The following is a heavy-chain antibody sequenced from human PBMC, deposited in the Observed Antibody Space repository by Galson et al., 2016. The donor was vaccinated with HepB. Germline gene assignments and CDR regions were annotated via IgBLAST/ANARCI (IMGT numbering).Heavy chain of an antibody. Sequence: SVKVSCKASGYTFTSYYVNWVRQAPGQGLEWMGIINPSGDNTTYAQNFQGRVTMTRDTSTSTAYMELSSLKSEDTAVYYCARDGGFSGGGCYFDYRGRGTRTRDPSTSTGYVELGRRTPEDKDVDYCYWARELDASGGYFDYWGQGTLVTVPS. V-gene: IGHV1-46*01. D-gene: IGHD3-22*01. CDR3: ARDGGFSGGGCYFDYRGRGTRTRDPSTSTGYVELGRRTPEDKDVDYCYWARELDASGGYFDY. CDR1: GYTFTSYY. CDR2: INPSGDNT. J-gene: IGHJ4*02.